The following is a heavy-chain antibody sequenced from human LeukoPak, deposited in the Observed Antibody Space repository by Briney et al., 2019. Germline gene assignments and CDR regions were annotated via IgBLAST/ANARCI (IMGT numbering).Heavy chain of an antibody. CDR3: AKDMGYSSGFDP. V-gene: IGHV3-30-3*01. CDR1: GFTLSSYA. J-gene: IGHJ5*02. D-gene: IGHD6-19*01. Sequence: PGGSLRLSCAASGFTLSSYAMYWVRQAPGKGLEWVAVISYDGSNKYYADSVKGRFTISRDNSKNTLYLQMNSLRAEDTALYYCAKDMGYSSGFDPWGQGTLVTVSS. CDR2: ISYDGSNK.